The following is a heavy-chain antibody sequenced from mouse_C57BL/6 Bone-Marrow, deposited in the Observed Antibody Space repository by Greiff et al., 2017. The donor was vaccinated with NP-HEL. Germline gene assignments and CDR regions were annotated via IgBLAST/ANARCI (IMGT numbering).Heavy chain of an antibody. CDR1: GFTFSSYG. J-gene: IGHJ3*01. Sequence: DVMLVESGGDLVKPGGSLKLSCAASGFTFSSYGMSWVRQTPDKRLEWVATISSGGSYTYYPDSVKGRFTISRDNAKNTLYLQMSSLKSEDTAMYYCARQRDAWFAYWGQGTLVTVSA. CDR3: ARQRDAWFAY. CDR2: ISSGGSYT. V-gene: IGHV5-6*02. D-gene: IGHD3-3*01.